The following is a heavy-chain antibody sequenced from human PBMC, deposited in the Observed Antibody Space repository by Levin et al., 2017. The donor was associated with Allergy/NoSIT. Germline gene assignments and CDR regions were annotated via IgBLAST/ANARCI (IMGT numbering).Heavy chain of an antibody. CDR2: IKPDGSAK. D-gene: IGHD1-26*01. V-gene: IGHV3-7*01. J-gene: IGHJ5*02. CDR3: LSSAGP. Sequence: GESLKISCAASGFSFSSYWMMWVRQAPGKGLEWVASIKPDGSAKYYVDSVKGRFTISRDNAKTSASLQMNSLRGDDTAVYYCLSSAGPWGQGTLVTVSS. CDR1: GFSFSSYW.